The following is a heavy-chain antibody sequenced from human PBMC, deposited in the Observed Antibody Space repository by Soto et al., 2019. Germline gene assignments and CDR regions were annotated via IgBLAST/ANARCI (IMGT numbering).Heavy chain of an antibody. CDR2: ISSSGSTI. Sequence: SLRRFCADSGFTLSSYEMNWVRQAPGKGLEWVSYISSSGSTIYYADTVKGRFTIARDNAKNSLYLQMNSLRAEDTAVYYCARDGTVHKAYCGGDCSPRGMDVWGQGTTVTVSS. V-gene: IGHV3-48*03. D-gene: IGHD2-21*02. CDR1: GFTLSSYE. CDR3: ARDGTVHKAYCGGDCSPRGMDV. J-gene: IGHJ6*02.